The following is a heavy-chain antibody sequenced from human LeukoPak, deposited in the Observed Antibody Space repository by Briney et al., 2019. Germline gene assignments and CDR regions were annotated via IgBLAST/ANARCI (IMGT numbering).Heavy chain of an antibody. Sequence: PSETLSLTCAVYGGSFSGYYWSWIRQPPGKGLEWIGEINHSGSTNYNPSLKSRVTISVDTSKNQFSLKLSSVTAADTAVYYCASQGHYYGLGYWGQGTLVTVSS. J-gene: IGHJ4*02. CDR2: INHSGST. V-gene: IGHV4-34*01. CDR3: ASQGHYYGLGY. D-gene: IGHD3-16*01. CDR1: GGSFSGYY.